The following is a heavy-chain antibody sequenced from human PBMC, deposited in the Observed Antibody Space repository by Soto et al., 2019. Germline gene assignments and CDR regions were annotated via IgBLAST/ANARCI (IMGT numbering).Heavy chain of an antibody. CDR3: ARDGYGGKYDY. V-gene: IGHV4-31*03. CDR1: GGSINSGGYY. D-gene: IGHD2-15*01. J-gene: IGHJ4*02. Sequence: QVQLQESGPGLVKPSQTLSLTCTVSGGSINSGGYYWSWIRQHPGKGLEWIGYIYYSGSTYYNPSLKSRVTWSVDTSKKQFSLKLSSVTAADTAVYYCARDGYGGKYDYWGQGTLVTVSS. CDR2: IYYSGST.